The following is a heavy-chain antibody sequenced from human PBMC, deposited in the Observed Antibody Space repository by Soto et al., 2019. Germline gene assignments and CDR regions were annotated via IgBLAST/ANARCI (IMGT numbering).Heavy chain of an antibody. CDR3: AGDRGRPDLRDTPYYDSSDLDYGMDV. J-gene: IGHJ6*02. CDR2: INQDGSEK. V-gene: IGHV3-7*01. D-gene: IGHD3-22*01. CDR1: GFTFSSYW. Sequence: EVRLVESGGGLVQPGGSLTLSCAASGFTFSSYWMTWVRQAPGKGLEWVANINQDGSEKYYMDSMKGRFTISRDNAKNSLLRQLNSLRAQDTAVYYCAGDRGRPDLRDTPYYDSSDLDYGMDVWGQGTTVTVSS.